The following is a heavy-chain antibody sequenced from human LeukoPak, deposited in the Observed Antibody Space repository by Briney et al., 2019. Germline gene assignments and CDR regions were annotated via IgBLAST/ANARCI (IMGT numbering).Heavy chain of an antibody. D-gene: IGHD3-3*01. J-gene: IGHJ4*02. V-gene: IGHV3-23*01. CDR1: GFTFSSYA. CDR3: ARALYDFWSAAFDY. CDR2: ISGSGGST. Sequence: GGSLRLSCAASGFTFSSYAMSWVRQAPGKGLEWVSAISGSGGSTYYADSVKGRLTISRDNSKNTLYLQMNSLRAEDTAVYYCARALYDFWSAAFDYWGQGTLVTVSS.